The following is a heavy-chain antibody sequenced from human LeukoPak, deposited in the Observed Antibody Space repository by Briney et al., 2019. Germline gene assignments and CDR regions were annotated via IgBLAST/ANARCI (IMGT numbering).Heavy chain of an antibody. D-gene: IGHD5-18*01. J-gene: IGHJ4*02. CDR1: GGSISSGDYY. V-gene: IGHV4-30-4*01. CDR2: IYYSGST. Sequence: SQTLSLTCTVSGGSISSGDYYWSWIRQPPGKGLEWIGYIYYSGSTYYNPTLKSRVTISVDTTNNQFSLKLSSVTAADTAVYYCARDLPALVPVYWGQGTLVTVSS. CDR3: ARDLPALVPVY.